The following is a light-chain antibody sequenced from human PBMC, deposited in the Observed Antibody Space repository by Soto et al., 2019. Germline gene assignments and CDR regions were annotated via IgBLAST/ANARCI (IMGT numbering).Light chain of an antibody. V-gene: IGLV2-23*02. CDR1: SSDVGSHNL. J-gene: IGLJ7*01. CDR2: EVT. CDR3: CSYGGSRAV. Sequence: QWSWAQSASVSGSPGQSITISCTGTSSDVGSHNLVSWYQQHPGQAPKLMIYEVTKRPLGVSTRFSASKSGNTASLTISGLQAEDEADYYCCSYGGSRAVFGGGTQLTVL.